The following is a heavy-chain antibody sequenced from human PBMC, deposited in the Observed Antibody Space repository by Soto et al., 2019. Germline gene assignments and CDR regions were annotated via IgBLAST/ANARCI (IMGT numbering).Heavy chain of an antibody. CDR3: ARESEDVSSHFGF. CDR1: WFTFTRYS. CDR2: ISSTTNCI. D-gene: IGHD6-6*01. Sequence: GGSLRCSCAASWFTFTRYSMHCVRQAAGEGLEWFSSISSTTNCIYCGDSMKGRFTISRDHARNSLYVEMNSLRAEDTAVDYWARESEDVSSHFGFRGQGALVTVSS. V-gene: IGHV3-21*06. J-gene: IGHJ4*02.